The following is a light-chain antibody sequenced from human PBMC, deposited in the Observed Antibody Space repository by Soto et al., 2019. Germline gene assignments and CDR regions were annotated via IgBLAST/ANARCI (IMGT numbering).Light chain of an antibody. CDR3: CSYVGSSTHMI. J-gene: IGLJ2*01. CDR2: EVS. Sequence: QSALTQPASVSGSPGQSITISCTGTSSDVGSYNLVSWYQQHPGKAPKLMIYEVSKRPSGVSTRFSGSKSGNTASLTISGLQAEDEADYYCCSYVGSSTHMIFGGGTQLTVL. CDR1: SSDVGSYNL. V-gene: IGLV2-23*02.